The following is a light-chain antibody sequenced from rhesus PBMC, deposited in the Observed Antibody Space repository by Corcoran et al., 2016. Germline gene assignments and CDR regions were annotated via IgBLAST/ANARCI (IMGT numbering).Light chain of an antibody. Sequence: EIVMTQSPVTLSLSPGESATLSCRASQTVSSSLAWYQQNPGQPPRLLIYVASSRATGIPDRFSGSGSGTECTLTISRLEPEDFAVYYCQQYSNWPRTFGQGTKVEIK. CDR1: QTVSSS. CDR2: VAS. CDR3: QQYSNWPRT. J-gene: IGKJ1*01. V-gene: IGKV3-42*03.